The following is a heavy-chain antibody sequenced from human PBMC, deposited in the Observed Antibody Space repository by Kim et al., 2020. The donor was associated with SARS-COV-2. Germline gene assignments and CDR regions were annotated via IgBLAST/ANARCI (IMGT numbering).Heavy chain of an antibody. CDR3: AGDPRGYRSDYFY. V-gene: IGHV4-39*07. J-gene: IGHJ4*02. CDR1: GGSINNSFYF. CDR2: IYYSGET. D-gene: IGHD5-18*01. Sequence: SETLSLTYIVSGGSINNSFYFWGWFRQPPGEGLEWIGNIYYSGETYYSPSLKSRVTISIDTPKNQFSLKVTSVTAADTGIYYCAGDPRGYRSDYFYWGQGTLVTVSS.